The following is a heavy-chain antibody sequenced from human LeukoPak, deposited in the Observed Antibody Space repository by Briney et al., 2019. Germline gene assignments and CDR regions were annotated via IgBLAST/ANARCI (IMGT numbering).Heavy chain of an antibody. V-gene: IGHV3-48*01. D-gene: IGHD1-26*01. Sequence: GGSLRLSCAASGFTFSSYEMNWVRQAPGKGLEWVSYISSSSSTIYYADSVKGRFTISRDNAKNSLYLQLNSLRAEDTAVYYCARSVVVGATYPYHWGQGTLVTVSS. J-gene: IGHJ5*02. CDR2: ISSSSSTI. CDR3: ARSVVVGATYPYH. CDR1: GFTFSSYE.